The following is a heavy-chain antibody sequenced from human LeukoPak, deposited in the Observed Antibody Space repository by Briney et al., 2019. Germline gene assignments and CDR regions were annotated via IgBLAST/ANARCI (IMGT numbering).Heavy chain of an antibody. Sequence: PSETLSLTCTVSGGSISSYYWSWIRQPPGKGLEWIGEINHSGSTNCNPSLKSRVTISVGTSKNQFSLKLSSVTAADTAVYYCAGSTIFGVVFGRVRTRAPVDYWGQGTLVTVSS. CDR1: GGSISSYY. CDR3: AGSTIFGVVFGRVRTRAPVDY. D-gene: IGHD3-3*01. CDR2: INHSGST. J-gene: IGHJ4*02. V-gene: IGHV4-34*01.